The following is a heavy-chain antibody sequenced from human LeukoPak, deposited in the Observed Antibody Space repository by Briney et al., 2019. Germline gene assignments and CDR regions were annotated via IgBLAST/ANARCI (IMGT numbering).Heavy chain of an antibody. D-gene: IGHD2-15*01. V-gene: IGHV3-9*01. CDR1: GFSFDDFA. Sequence: GGSLRLSCAASGFSFDDFAMHWVRQAPGKGLEWVSSISWNSYTDYADSVRGRFTISKDNTKNFLYLQLNSLRADDTALYYCVKDMGGCSGGSCYKYFDLDVWGQGTPVTVSS. CDR2: ISWNSYT. J-gene: IGHJ6*02. CDR3: VKDMGGCSGGSCYKYFDLDV.